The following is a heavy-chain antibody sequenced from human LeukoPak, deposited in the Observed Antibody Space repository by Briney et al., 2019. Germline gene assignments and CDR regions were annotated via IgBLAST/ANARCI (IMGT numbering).Heavy chain of an antibody. J-gene: IGHJ5*02. CDR1: GGSFSGYY. CDR2: INHSGST. CDR3: ARESRLIAARGFDP. V-gene: IGHV4-34*01. D-gene: IGHD6-6*01. Sequence: PSETLSLTCAVYGGSFSGYYWSWIRQPPGKGLEWIGEINHSGSTNYNPSLKSRVTISVDTSKNQFSLKLSSVTAADTAVYYCARESRLIAARGFDPWGQGTLVTVSS.